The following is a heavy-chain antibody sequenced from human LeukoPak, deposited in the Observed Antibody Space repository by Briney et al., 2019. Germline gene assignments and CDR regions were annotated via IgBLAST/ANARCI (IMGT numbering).Heavy chain of an antibody. CDR1: GFTFSSYG. Sequence: PGRSLRLSCAASGFTFSSYGMHWVRQAPGKGLEGVALLRSDGSNKYYADSVKGRFTISRDNSKNTLYLQMSSLRAEDTAVYYCAKGAQYYGSGSHRRGHYFDSWGQGTLVTVSS. CDR3: AKGAQYYGSGSHRRGHYFDS. CDR2: LRSDGSNK. V-gene: IGHV3-30*02. D-gene: IGHD3-10*01. J-gene: IGHJ4*02.